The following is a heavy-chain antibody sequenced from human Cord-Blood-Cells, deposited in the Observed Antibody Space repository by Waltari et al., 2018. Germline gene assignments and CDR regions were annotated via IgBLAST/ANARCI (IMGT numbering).Heavy chain of an antibody. CDR2: IKQDGSEK. Sequence: EVQLVESGGGLVQPGGSLRLSCAAPGFTFGRYWMSWVRQAPGKGLEWVANIKQDGSEKYYVDSVKGRFTISRDNAKNSLYLQMNSLRAEDTAVYYCARVFQLGSHFDYWGQGTLVTVSS. CDR3: ARVFQLGSHFDY. CDR1: GFTFGRYW. D-gene: IGHD7-27*01. V-gene: IGHV3-7*01. J-gene: IGHJ4*02.